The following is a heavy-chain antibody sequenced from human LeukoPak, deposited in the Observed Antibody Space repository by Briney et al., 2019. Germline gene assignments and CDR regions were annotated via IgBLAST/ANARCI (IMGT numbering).Heavy chain of an antibody. CDR2: TRYDGTNN. CDR3: AKDPLAYNSGWYYFDY. J-gene: IGHJ4*02. Sequence: GGSLRLSCAASGFTFSSYAMHWVRQAPGKGLEWVAFTRYDGTNNYYIDSVKGRFAISRDDSKNTLYLQMNSLRAEDTAVYYCAKDPLAYNSGWYYFDYWGQGTLVTVSS. D-gene: IGHD6-19*01. CDR1: GFTFSSYA. V-gene: IGHV3-30*02.